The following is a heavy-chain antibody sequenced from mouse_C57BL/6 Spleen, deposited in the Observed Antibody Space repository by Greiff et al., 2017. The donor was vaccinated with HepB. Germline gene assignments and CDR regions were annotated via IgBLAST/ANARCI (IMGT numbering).Heavy chain of an antibody. V-gene: IGHV1-81*01. CDR1: GYTFTSYG. D-gene: IGHD1-1*01. CDR2: IYPRSGNT. Sequence: VQLQQSGAELARPGASVKLSCKASGYTFTSYGISWVKQRTGQGLEWIGEIYPRSGNTYYNEKFKGKATLTADKSSSTAYMELRSLTSEDSAVYFCARGGDYYGSSSYYAMDYWGQGTSVTVSS. J-gene: IGHJ4*01. CDR3: ARGGDYYGSSSYYAMDY.